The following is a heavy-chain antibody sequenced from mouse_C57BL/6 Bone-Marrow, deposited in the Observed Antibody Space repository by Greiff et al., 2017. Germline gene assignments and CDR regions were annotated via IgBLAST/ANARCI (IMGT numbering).Heavy chain of an antibody. V-gene: IGHV1-53*01. D-gene: IGHD4-1*01. CDR1: GYTFTSYW. J-gene: IGHJ3*01. CDR3: TRSEFGTPHAE. CDR2: FIPSNGGT. Sequence: VQLQQPGTELVKLGASVKLSCKPPGYTFTSYWCHWLKQRPGQGLEWIGNFIPSNGGTNYTERFKSKPTLTVDKSSSTAYMQLSSLTSEVSAVYNSTRSEFGTPHAEGGEGYLATVS.